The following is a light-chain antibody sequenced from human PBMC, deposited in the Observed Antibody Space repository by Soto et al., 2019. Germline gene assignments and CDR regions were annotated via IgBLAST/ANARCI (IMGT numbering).Light chain of an antibody. J-gene: IGLJ3*02. V-gene: IGLV2-8*01. CDR3: TSYAGSNNWV. Sequence: QSVLTQPPSASGSPGQSVTISCTGTSSDVGAYNYVSWYQQHPGKAPKLMIYEVTKRPSGVPARFSGSKSDNTASLTVSGLQGEDEADYYCTSYAGSNNWVFGGGTKVTVL. CDR2: EVT. CDR1: SSDVGAYNY.